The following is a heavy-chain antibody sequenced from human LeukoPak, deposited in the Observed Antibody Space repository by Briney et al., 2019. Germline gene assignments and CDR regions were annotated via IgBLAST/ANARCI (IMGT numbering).Heavy chain of an antibody. J-gene: IGHJ6*02. CDR2: IYLDDSDT. CDR1: GYIFTSYW. CDR3: AGAGPTYNYGMDV. Sequence: GESLKISCKGSGYIFTSYWIGWVRQMPGKGLEWMGIIYLDDSDTRYSPSFQGQVTISADKSISTAYLQWSSLKAADTAMYYCAGAGPTYNYGMDVWGQGTTVTVSS. V-gene: IGHV5-51*01. D-gene: IGHD6-19*01.